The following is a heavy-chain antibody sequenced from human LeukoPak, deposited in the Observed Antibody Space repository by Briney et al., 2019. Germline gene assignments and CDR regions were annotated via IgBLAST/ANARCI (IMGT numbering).Heavy chain of an antibody. CDR1: GGSISSYY. J-gene: IGHJ4*02. D-gene: IGHD4-23*01. CDR3: ARVDRYGGNSHDY. V-gene: IGHV4-59*01. CDR2: IYYSGST. Sequence: SETLSLTCTVSGGSISSYYWSWIRQPPGKGLEWIGYIYYSGSTNYNPSLKSRVTISVDTSKNQFSLKLSSVTAADTAVYYCARVDRYGGNSHDYWGQGTLVTVSS.